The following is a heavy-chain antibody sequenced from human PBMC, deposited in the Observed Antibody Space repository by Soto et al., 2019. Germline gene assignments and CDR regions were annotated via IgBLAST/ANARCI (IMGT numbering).Heavy chain of an antibody. V-gene: IGHV3-30-3*01. CDR3: AREPYGDSQYFDY. CDR1: GFSFSSYA. D-gene: IGHD2-21*02. Sequence: PGGSLRLSCAASGFSFSSYAVHWVRQAPGEGLEWVAIISYDGSEKNYADSVRGRFTISRDNSKNTLYLQANSLRAEDTAVYYCAREPYGDSQYFDYWGQGTPVTVSS. J-gene: IGHJ4*02. CDR2: ISYDGSEK.